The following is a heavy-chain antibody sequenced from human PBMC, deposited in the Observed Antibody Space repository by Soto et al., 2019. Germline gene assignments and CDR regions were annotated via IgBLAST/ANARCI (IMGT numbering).Heavy chain of an antibody. V-gene: IGHV3-23*01. Sequence: EVQLLESGGGLVQPGGSLRLSCAASGFTFSSYAMNRVRQAPGKGLEWVSAISGGNAYYADSVKGRFTISRDNSKNTLYLQLNSLRAEDKAVYYCAKALAVRGVILPIGGGHYYYGMDVWGQGTTVTVAS. CDR2: ISGGNA. CDR3: AKALAVRGVILPIGGGHYYYGMDV. D-gene: IGHD3-10*01. CDR1: GFTFSSYA. J-gene: IGHJ6*02.